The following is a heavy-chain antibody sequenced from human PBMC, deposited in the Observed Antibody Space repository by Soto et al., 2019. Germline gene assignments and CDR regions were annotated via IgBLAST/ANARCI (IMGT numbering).Heavy chain of an antibody. J-gene: IGHJ1*01. CDR1: GFTFSSRA. CDR3: AGPADTLQY. CDR2: ISFDGSNK. V-gene: IGHV3-30-3*01. D-gene: IGHD6-13*01. Sequence: ESGGGVVQPGRSLRLSCAASGFTFSSRAMYWVRQAPGKGLEWITVISFDGSNKYYADSVKGRFTVSRDNSRNTLYLQMSSLRAEDTAVYYCAGPADTLQYWGQGTLVTVSS.